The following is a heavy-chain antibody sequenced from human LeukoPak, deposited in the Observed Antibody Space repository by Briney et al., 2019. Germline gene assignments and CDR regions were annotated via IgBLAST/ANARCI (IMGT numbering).Heavy chain of an antibody. CDR1: GFTFSSYA. V-gene: IGHV3-23*01. J-gene: IGHJ6*02. D-gene: IGHD2-21*02. Sequence: PGGSLRLSCAASGFTFSSYAMRWVRQAPGKGLEWVSAISGSGGSTYYADSVKGRFTISRDNSKNTLYLQMNSLRAEDTAVYYCAKDFAVVTAYYYYGMDVWGQGTTVTVSS. CDR2: ISGSGGST. CDR3: AKDFAVVTAYYYYGMDV.